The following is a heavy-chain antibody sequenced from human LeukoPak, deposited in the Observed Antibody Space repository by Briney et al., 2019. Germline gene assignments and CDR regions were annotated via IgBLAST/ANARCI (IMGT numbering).Heavy chain of an antibody. CDR1: GGSISSYY. J-gene: IGHJ4*02. D-gene: IGHD3-22*01. Sequence: PSETLSLTCTVSGGSISSYYWSWIRQPPGKGLEWIGYIYYSGGTNYNPSLKSRVTISVDTSKNQFSLKLSSVTAADTAVYYCAREANYYDSSGYSSRFDYWGQGTLVTVSS. CDR2: IYYSGGT. V-gene: IGHV4-59*01. CDR3: AREANYYDSSGYSSRFDY.